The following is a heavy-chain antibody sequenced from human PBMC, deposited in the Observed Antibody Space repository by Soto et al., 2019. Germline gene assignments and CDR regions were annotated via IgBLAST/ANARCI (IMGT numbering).Heavy chain of an antibody. D-gene: IGHD4-17*01. CDR2: ISGYGGST. V-gene: IGHV3-23*01. J-gene: IGHJ4*02. CDR1: GFTFGAHP. Sequence: EVQLLESGGGLVQPGGSLTVSCAASGFTFGAHPMSWVRLAPGKGLEWVSTISGYGGSTYYPDSLKGRFIISRDKSKNTLYLQINTLRAADTAIYLCARQGPTVSTSCYYWGQGTLVTVSS. CDR3: ARQGPTVSTSCYY.